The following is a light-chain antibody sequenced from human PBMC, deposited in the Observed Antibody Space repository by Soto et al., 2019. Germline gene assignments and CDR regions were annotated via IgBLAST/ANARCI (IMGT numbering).Light chain of an antibody. CDR2: DAS. V-gene: IGKV3-11*01. CDR3: QQYHNWHPIT. J-gene: IGKJ5*01. Sequence: EIVFTQSPATLSLSPGERATLSCRASQSVSSYLAWYQHKPGQAPRLIMYDASNRANGIPARFSGSGSGTDFTLTISSLEPEDFALYFCQQYHNWHPITFGQGTRLEIK. CDR1: QSVSSY.